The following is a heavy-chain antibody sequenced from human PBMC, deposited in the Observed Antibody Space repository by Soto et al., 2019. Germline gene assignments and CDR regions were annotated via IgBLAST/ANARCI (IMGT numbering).Heavy chain of an antibody. Sequence: GGSLRLSCAASGFTFSSYAMSWVRQAPGKGLEWVSAISGSGGSTYYADSVKGRFTISRDNSKNTLYLQMNSLRAEDTAVYYCAKDLGYSSGWSTIFDYWGQGTLVTFSS. V-gene: IGHV3-23*01. D-gene: IGHD6-19*01. J-gene: IGHJ4*02. CDR3: AKDLGYSSGWSTIFDY. CDR2: ISGSGGST. CDR1: GFTFSSYA.